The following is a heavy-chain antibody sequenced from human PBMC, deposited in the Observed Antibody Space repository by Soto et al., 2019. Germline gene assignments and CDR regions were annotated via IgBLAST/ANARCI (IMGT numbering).Heavy chain of an antibody. CDR2: TYPGDSAT. Sequence: LGESLKISCKTSGFAFSNYWVGWVRQMPGKGFEWMGITYPGDSATKYSPSFQGHVTISSDKSTNTAYLQWSSLRASDTAIYLCADNTSHDTDPLWPYWGQGTLVTVSS. CDR3: ADNTSHDTDPLWPY. J-gene: IGHJ4*02. V-gene: IGHV5-51*01. CDR1: GFAFSNYW. D-gene: IGHD3-16*01.